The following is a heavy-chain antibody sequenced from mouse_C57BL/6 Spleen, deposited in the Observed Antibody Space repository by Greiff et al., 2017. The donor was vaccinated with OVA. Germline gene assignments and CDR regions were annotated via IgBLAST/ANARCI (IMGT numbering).Heavy chain of an antibody. CDR3: ARSDGAMDY. V-gene: IGHV1-82*01. Sequence: QVQLQQSGPELVKPGASVKISCKASGYAFSSSWMNWVKQRPGKGLEWIGRIYPGDGDTKYNEKFKGKATLTAEKSSSTAYMQLSSLTSDDAAVYFCARSDGAMDYWGQGTSVTVSS. CDR2: IYPGDGDT. J-gene: IGHJ4*01. CDR1: GYAFSSSW.